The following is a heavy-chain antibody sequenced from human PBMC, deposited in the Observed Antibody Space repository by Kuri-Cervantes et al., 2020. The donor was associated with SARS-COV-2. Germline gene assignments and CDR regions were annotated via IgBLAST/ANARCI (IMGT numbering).Heavy chain of an antibody. V-gene: IGHV3-30*03. D-gene: IGHD6-13*01. J-gene: IGHJ1*01. Sequence: GESLKISCAASGFTFSSYSMSWVRQAPGKGLEWVAVISYDGSNKYYADSVKGRFTISRDNSKNTLYLQMNSLRAEDTAVYYCARDSSTQQLPAEYFQHWGQGTLVTVSS. CDR1: GFTFSSYS. CDR2: ISYDGSNK. CDR3: ARDSSTQQLPAEYFQH.